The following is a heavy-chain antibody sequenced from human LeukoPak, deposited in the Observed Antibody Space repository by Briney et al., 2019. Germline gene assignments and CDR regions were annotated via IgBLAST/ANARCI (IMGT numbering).Heavy chain of an antibody. CDR3: AKEVYSSGWYDYYYGMDV. V-gene: IGHV3-11*01. CDR2: ISSSGSTI. D-gene: IGHD6-19*01. CDR1: GFTFSDYY. J-gene: IGHJ6*02. Sequence: GGSLRLSCAASGFTFSDYYMSWIRQAPGKGLEWVSYISSSGSTIYYADSVKGRFTISRDNAKNSLYLQMNSLRAEDTAVYYCAKEVYSSGWYDYYYGMDVWGQGTTVTVSS.